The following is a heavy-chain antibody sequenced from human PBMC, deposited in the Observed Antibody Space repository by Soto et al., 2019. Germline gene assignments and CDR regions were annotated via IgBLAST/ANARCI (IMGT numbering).Heavy chain of an antibody. J-gene: IGHJ4*02. D-gene: IGHD1-26*01. CDR2: IDPRSGGT. V-gene: IGHV1-2*02. Sequence: HVQLVQSGTEVKKPGASVRVSCMVSGYPFSTYYIHWVRQAPGQGLEWMGWIDPRSGGTVYEQKFQGRGTMSRDTSISTGYMDLSGLTHDDPALYYCATDDYGIYPYWGQGSLVTVSS. CDR3: ATDDYGIYPY. CDR1: GYPFSTYY.